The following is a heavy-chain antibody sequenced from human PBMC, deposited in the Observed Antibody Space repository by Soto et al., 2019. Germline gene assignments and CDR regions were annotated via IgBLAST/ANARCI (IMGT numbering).Heavy chain of an antibody. CDR2: ISWNGGPI. D-gene: IGHD2-2*01. CDR1: GFTLFDYA. Sequence: EVELVESGGGLGQPGRSLRLSCAASGFTLFDYAMHWVRQAPGKGLEWVAGISWNGGPIGYADSVKGRFTIARDNAKNSLYLQMNGLRAEDTALYYFVKDGYCSRTSCYGHDFEYWVQGTLVIVSS. V-gene: IGHV3-9*01. CDR3: VKDGYCSRTSCYGHDFEY. J-gene: IGHJ4*02.